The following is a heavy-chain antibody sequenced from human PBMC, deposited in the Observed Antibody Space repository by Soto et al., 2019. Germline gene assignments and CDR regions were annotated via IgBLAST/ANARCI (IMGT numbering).Heavy chain of an antibody. CDR3: ASGLPYFDTGGPWSFDY. D-gene: IGHD3-22*01. Sequence: QVQLVQSGAEVRKPRSSVKVSCKSSGGTFSGHALSWVRQAPGQGLEWMGGIIPIFGTSNYAQKFQGRVTIAADTSTRTAYRELTSLRSEDTAVYYCASGLPYFDTGGPWSFDYWGQGSLVTVSS. CDR1: GGTFSGHA. J-gene: IGHJ4*02. CDR2: IIPIFGTS. V-gene: IGHV1-69*06.